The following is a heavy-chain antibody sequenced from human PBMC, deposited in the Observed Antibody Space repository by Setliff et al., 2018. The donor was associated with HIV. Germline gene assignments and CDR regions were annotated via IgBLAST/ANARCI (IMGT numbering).Heavy chain of an antibody. CDR1: GGSISSYY. V-gene: IGHV4-59*01. CDR3: AGYCGGGSCASI. J-gene: IGHJ3*02. Sequence: KTSETLSLTCTVSGGSISSYYWTWIRQPPGKGLEWIGYLHYNGNTNSNSSLKSRLTMPVDTSRNHFSLKLNSVTTADTAMYYCAGYCGGGSCASIWGQGTMVTVSS. D-gene: IGHD2-15*01. CDR2: LHYNGNT.